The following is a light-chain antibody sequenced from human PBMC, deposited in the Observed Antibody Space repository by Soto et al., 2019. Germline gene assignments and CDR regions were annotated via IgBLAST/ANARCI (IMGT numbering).Light chain of an antibody. Sequence: DIQMTQSPSSLSASVGDRVTITCRASQSISSYLNWYQQRPGKAPKLLIYKASTLKSGVPSRFSGSGSGTEFTLTISSLQPDDFATYYCQQYNSYSFGQGTKV. V-gene: IGKV1-5*03. CDR3: QQYNSYS. CDR2: KAS. CDR1: QSISSY. J-gene: IGKJ1*01.